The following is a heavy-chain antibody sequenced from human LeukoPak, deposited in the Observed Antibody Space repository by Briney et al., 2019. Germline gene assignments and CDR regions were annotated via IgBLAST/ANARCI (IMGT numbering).Heavy chain of an antibody. J-gene: IGHJ3*02. V-gene: IGHV4-38-2*01. D-gene: IGHD2/OR15-2a*01. CDR3: ARSYFSLGAFDI. Sequence: ASETLSLTCGVSGYSIRTGYYWGWVRQPPGKGLEWIGSVYHSGSTYCNPSLKSRVNILVDTSKNQFSLRLTSVTAADTAVYYCARSYFSLGAFDIWGQGTMVTVSS. CDR2: VYHSGST. CDR1: GYSIRTGYY.